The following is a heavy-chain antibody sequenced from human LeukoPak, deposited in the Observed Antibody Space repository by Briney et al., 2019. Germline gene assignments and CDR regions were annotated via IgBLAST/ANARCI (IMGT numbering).Heavy chain of an antibody. V-gene: IGHV3-74*01. CDR1: GFTFSSYW. CDR2: INSDGSST. CDR3: AKGLYYSTYYFDY. Sequence: GGSLRLSCAASGFTFSSYWMHWVRQAPGKGLVWVSRINSDGSSTSYADSVKGRFTISRDNSKNTLYLQMNSLRAEDTAVYYCAKGLYYSTYYFDYWGQGTLVTVSS. J-gene: IGHJ4*02. D-gene: IGHD5/OR15-5a*01.